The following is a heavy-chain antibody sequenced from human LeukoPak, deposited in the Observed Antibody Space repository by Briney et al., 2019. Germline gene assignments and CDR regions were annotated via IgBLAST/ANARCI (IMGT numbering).Heavy chain of an antibody. Sequence: GASVKVSCKASGYTFASYDINWVRQATGQGLEWMGWMNPNSGNTGYAQKFQGRVTMTRDTSISTAYMELSRLRSDDTAVYYCARVPREEQPGPFDYWGQGTLVTVSS. CDR2: MNPNSGNT. CDR1: GYTFASYD. CDR3: ARVPREEQPGPFDY. D-gene: IGHD6-13*01. J-gene: IGHJ4*02. V-gene: IGHV1-8*01.